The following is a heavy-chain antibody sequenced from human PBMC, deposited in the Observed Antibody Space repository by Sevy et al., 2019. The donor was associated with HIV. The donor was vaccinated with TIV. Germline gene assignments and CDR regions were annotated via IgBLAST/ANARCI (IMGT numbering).Heavy chain of an antibody. V-gene: IGHV4-59*01. CDR2: VYYTGKT. D-gene: IGHD6-6*01. CDR3: ARGGAGRQFDYYYYMDV. CDR1: GVSITRSY. J-gene: IGHJ6*03. Sequence: SETLSLTCNVSGVSITRSYWNWIRQTPGKGLEWIAFVYYTGKTNYNPSLKSRDTVSLDTSKSQFSLKLSSVTAADTAVYYCARGGAGRQFDYYYYMDVWGKGTTVTVSS.